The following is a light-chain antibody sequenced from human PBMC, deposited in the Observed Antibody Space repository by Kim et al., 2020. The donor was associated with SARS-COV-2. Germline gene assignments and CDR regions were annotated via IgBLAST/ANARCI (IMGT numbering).Light chain of an antibody. Sequence: ASVGYRVTITCRARQGINNYLAWYQQKPGKAPTVLIYGASTLHSGVPSRFSGSGSGTDFTLTISSLQPEDVGTYYCQKYDSDPWTFGHGTKVDIK. CDR1: QGINNY. CDR3: QKYDSDPWT. V-gene: IGKV1-27*01. J-gene: IGKJ1*01. CDR2: GAS.